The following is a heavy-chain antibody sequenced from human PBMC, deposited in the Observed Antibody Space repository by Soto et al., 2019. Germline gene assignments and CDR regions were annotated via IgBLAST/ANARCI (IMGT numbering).Heavy chain of an antibody. V-gene: IGHV1-69*04. CDR2: IIPILGIA. J-gene: IGHJ5*02. D-gene: IGHD3-3*01. CDR1: GGTFSSYT. Sequence: SVKVSCKASGGTFSSYTISWARQAPGQGLEWMGRIIPILGIANYAQKFQGRVTITADKSTSTAYMELSSLRSEDTAVYYCARDLEDVTIFGVVIGNWFDPWGQGTLVTVSS. CDR3: ARDLEDVTIFGVVIGNWFDP.